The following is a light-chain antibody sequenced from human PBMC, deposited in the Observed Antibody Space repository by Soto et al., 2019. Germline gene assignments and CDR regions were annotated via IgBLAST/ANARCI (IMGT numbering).Light chain of an antibody. CDR2: GAS. J-gene: IGKJ3*01. Sequence: EFVLTQSPGTLSLSPGERATLSCRAGQSVSSNYLAWYQQKPGQAPRLLIYGASSRATGIPDRFSGSGSGTDFTLAISRLEPEDFAVYYCQQYGGSALFTFGPRTKVDIK. CDR3: QQYGGSALFT. CDR1: QSVSSNY. V-gene: IGKV3-20*01.